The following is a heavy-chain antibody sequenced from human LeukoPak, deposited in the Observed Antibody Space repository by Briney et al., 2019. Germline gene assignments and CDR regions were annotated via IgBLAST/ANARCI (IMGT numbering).Heavy chain of an antibody. V-gene: IGHV3-48*01. Sequence: GGALRLSCAASGFTLSSYSMNWVRQAPGKGGGWGSYICSSSSTIYYADSVKGRFTISRDNAKNSLYLQMNSLRAEDTAVYYCAREHQIEWELLPGAFDIWGQGTMVTVSS. CDR3: AREHQIEWELLPGAFDI. CDR1: GFTLSSYS. CDR2: ICSSSSTI. D-gene: IGHD1-26*01. J-gene: IGHJ3*02.